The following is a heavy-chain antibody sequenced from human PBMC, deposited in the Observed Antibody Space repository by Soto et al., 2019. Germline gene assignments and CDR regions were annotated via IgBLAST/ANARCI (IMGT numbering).Heavy chain of an antibody. CDR3: AQDDVYDFWSGYNFFGVDV. Sequence: QVQLVESGGGVVLPGRSVRLSCAAAGFNFRGYAMHWVRQAPGKGLEWVGVISYDGSTTYYEEPVKGRFTISRDNSKNTLYLQMHSLRPEDTAVYYCAQDDVYDFWSGYNFFGVDVWGQGTTVTVSS. CDR1: GFNFRGYA. CDR2: ISYDGSTT. V-gene: IGHV3-30*04. J-gene: IGHJ6*02. D-gene: IGHD3-3*01.